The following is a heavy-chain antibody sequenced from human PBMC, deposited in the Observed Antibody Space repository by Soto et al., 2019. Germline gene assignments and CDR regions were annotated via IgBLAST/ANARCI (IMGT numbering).Heavy chain of an antibody. J-gene: IGHJ4*02. V-gene: IGHV4-34*01. D-gene: IGHD1-26*01. CDR3: AREVGARVLDY. CDR2: INHSGST. Sequence: QVQLQQWGAGLLKPSETLSLTCAVYGGSFSGYYWSWIRQPPGKGLEWIGEINHSGSTNYNPSLKSRVTISVDTSKNQFSLKLSSVTAADMAVYYCAREVGARVLDYWGQGTLVTVSS. CDR1: GGSFSGYY.